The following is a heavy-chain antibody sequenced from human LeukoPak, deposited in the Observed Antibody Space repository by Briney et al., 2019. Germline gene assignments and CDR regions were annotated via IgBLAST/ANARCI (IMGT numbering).Heavy chain of an antibody. CDR3: ASQASSSWYGNWFDP. J-gene: IGHJ5*02. V-gene: IGHV3-21*04. Sequence: GGSLRLSCVASGFTFSSYSMNWVRQAPGKGLEWVSSISSSSSHIYYADSVKGRFTISRDNAKNSLYLQMNSLRAEDTAVYYCASQASSSWYGNWFDPWGQGPLVSVSS. CDR1: GFTFSSYS. D-gene: IGHD6-13*01. CDR2: ISSSSSHI.